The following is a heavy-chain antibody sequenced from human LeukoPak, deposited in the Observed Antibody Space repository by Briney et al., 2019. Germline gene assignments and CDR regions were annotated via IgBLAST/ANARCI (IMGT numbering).Heavy chain of an antibody. Sequence: PSETLSLTCTVSGGSISSSSYYWGWIRQPPGKGLEWIGSIYYSGSTYYNPSLKSRVTMSVDTSKNQFSLKLSSVTAADTAVYYCARENTRGSGWYGVPSGMMFDYWGQGTLVTVSS. CDR1: GGSISSSSYY. CDR2: IYYSGST. J-gene: IGHJ4*02. D-gene: IGHD6-19*01. V-gene: IGHV4-39*07. CDR3: ARENTRGSGWYGVPSGMMFDY.